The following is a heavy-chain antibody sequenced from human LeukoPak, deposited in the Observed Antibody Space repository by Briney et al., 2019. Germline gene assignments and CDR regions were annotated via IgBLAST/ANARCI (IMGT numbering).Heavy chain of an antibody. CDR3: AKGGYCSATRCYVGKGMDD. Sequence: GGSLRLAWIASGFTFSSYGMHWVRQAPGKGLEWVAVISYDGSNKYYADSVKGRFTISRDNSKNTVSLQVNSLRAEDTAAYYCAKGGYCSATRCYVGKGMDDWGQGTLVTVSS. V-gene: IGHV3-30*18. D-gene: IGHD2-2*01. CDR2: ISYDGSNK. CDR1: GFTFSSYG. J-gene: IGHJ4*02.